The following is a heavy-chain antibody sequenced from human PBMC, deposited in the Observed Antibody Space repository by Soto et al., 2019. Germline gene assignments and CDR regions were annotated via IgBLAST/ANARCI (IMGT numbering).Heavy chain of an antibody. J-gene: IGHJ5*02. CDR2: IYYSGST. D-gene: IGHD2-2*01. Sequence: SETLSLTCTVSGGSISSYYWSWIRQPPGKGLEWIGYIYYSGSTNYNPSLKSRVTISVDTSKNQFSLKLSSVTAADTAVSYCARGVFSSTSCYSIGWFDPWGQGTLVTVSS. CDR1: GGSISSYY. CDR3: ARGVFSSTSCYSIGWFDP. V-gene: IGHV4-59*01.